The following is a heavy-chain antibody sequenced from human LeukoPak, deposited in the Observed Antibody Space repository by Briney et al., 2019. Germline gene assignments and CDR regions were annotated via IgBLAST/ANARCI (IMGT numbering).Heavy chain of an antibody. Sequence: GGSLRLSCAASGFTFSSYAMHWVRQAPGKGLEWVAVISYDGSNKYYADSVKGRFTISRDNSKNTLYLQMNSLRAEDTAVYYCAKEFAYYDFWSGYCFDYWGQGTLVTVSS. J-gene: IGHJ4*02. V-gene: IGHV3-30-3*01. CDR3: AKEFAYYDFWSGYCFDY. D-gene: IGHD3-3*01. CDR2: ISYDGSNK. CDR1: GFTFSSYA.